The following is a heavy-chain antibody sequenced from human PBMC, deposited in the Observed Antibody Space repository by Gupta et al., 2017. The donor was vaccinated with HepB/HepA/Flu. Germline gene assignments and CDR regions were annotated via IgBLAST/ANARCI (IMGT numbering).Heavy chain of an antibody. D-gene: IGHD3-10*02. CDR2: IYKNGGNK. CDR1: GLPFRSLA. V-gene: IGHV3-30-3*01. CDR3: ARDNYYVSLWGGVSGMDV. Sequence: QVQLVESGGGVVQPGSAPRLSCAAFGLPFRSLARPWVRQAPGKGLGGGAFIYKNGGNKYYAPPVKGRLTISREIPKTPLNLQMTGWGVEDRAVYYGARDNYYVSLWGGVSGMDVWGQGTTVTVSS. J-gene: IGHJ6*02.